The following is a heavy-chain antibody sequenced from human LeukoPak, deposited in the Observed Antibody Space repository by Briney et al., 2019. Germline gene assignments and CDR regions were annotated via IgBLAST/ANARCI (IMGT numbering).Heavy chain of an antibody. D-gene: IGHD6-6*01. CDR2: ISSSGDST. CDR3: AKGGSPSGPYYYGMDV. CDR1: GFTFRSYA. J-gene: IGHJ6*02. Sequence: GGSLRLSCAASGFTFRSYAMRWVRQAPGKGLEWVSAISSSGDSTIHAGSVKGRFTISRDNSKNTVYLQMNSLRAEDTAVYYCAKGGSPSGPYYYGMDVWGQGTTVTVSS. V-gene: IGHV3-23*01.